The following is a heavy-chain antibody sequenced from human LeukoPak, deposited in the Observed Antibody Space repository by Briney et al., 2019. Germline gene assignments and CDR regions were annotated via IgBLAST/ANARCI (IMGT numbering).Heavy chain of an antibody. CDR1: GFTFSDYN. CDR3: ARSIGLTGGGVDV. J-gene: IGHJ6*02. Sequence: EGSLRPSCAASGFTFSDYNMNWVRQAPGKGLEWVSYITNSGSTIHYADSVRGRFTISRDNAKNSLYLQMNSLRAEDTAVYYCARSIGLTGGGVDVWGQGTTVTVSS. V-gene: IGHV3-11*01. CDR2: ITNSGSTI. D-gene: IGHD3-9*01.